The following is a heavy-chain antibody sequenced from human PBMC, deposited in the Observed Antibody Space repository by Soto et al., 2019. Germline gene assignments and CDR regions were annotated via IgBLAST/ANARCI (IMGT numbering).Heavy chain of an antibody. J-gene: IGHJ6*03. Sequence: GGSLRLSRAASGFTGSSKDMRWVRQAPGKGLEWVSVIYSGGSTYYADSVKGRFTISRDNSKNTLYLQMNSLRAEDTAVYYCALAMTHYYYYYMDVWGKGT. V-gene: IGHV3-66*01. CDR1: GFTGSSKD. CDR3: ALAMTHYYYYYMDV. CDR2: IYSGGST.